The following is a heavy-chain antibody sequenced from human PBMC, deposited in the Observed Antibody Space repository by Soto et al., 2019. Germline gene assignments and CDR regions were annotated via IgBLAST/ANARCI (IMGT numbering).Heavy chain of an antibody. CDR1: GFTFSSFT. CDR3: ARVSGYYDSSGYSLDY. Sequence: SGGALRLSCASSGFTFSSFTMNLVRQAPGEGLEWVSYISSSSGTIYYADSLKGRFTISRDNAKNSLYLQMNSLRAEDTAVYYCARVSGYYDSSGYSLDYWGQGTLVTVSS. CDR2: ISSSSGTI. D-gene: IGHD3-22*01. V-gene: IGHV3-48*01. J-gene: IGHJ4*02.